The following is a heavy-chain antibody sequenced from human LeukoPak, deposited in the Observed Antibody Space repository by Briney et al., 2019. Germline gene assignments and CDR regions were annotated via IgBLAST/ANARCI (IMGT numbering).Heavy chain of an antibody. J-gene: IGHJ3*02. CDR1: GFTFSSYA. D-gene: IGHD4-17*01. CDR3: ARARATVTRISSFDI. CDR2: ISFDGTHD. V-gene: IGHV3-30*04. Sequence: GTSLRLSCAASGFTFSSYAIHWVRQAPGKGLEWVAVISFDGTHDFYADSVKGRFTISGDNSKNTLYLQMNSLRADDTAVYYCARARATVTRISSFDIWGQGTMVTVSS.